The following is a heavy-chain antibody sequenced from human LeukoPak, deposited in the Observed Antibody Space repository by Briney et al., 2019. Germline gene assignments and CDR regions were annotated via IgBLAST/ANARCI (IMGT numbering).Heavy chain of an antibody. D-gene: IGHD2-15*01. Sequence: GGSLRLSCAASGFTFSSYGMSWVRQAPGKGLEWVSAISGSGGSTYYADSVKGRFTISRDNSKNTLYLQMNSLRAEDTAVYYCAKDSRRYCSGGSCYSPDYWGQGTLVTVSS. V-gene: IGHV3-23*01. CDR1: GFTFSSYG. J-gene: IGHJ4*02. CDR2: ISGSGGST. CDR3: AKDSRRYCSGGSCYSPDY.